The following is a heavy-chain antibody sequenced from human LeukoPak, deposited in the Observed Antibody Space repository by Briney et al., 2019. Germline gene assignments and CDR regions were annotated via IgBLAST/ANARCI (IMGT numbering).Heavy chain of an antibody. D-gene: IGHD3-10*01. CDR1: GGSFSGYY. J-gene: IGHJ4*02. CDR2: INHSGST. CDR3: ASSMGYYGSGSYYNDQYYFDY. Sequence: PSETLSLTCAVYGGSFSGYYWSWIRQPPGKGLEWIGEINHSGSTNYNPSLKSRVTISVDTSKNQFSLKLSSVTAADTAVYYCASSMGYYGSGSYYNDQYYFDYWGQGTLVTVSS. V-gene: IGHV4-34*01.